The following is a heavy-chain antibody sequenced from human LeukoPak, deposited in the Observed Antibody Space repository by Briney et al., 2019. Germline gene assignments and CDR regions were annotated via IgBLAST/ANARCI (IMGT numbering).Heavy chain of an antibody. J-gene: IGHJ5*02. CDR1: GYTFTGYY. CDR3: ARVQLERRPRFDP. D-gene: IGHD1-1*01. Sequence: RASLKVSCKASGYTFTGYYMYWVRQAPGQGLEWMGWINPNSGGTNYAQKFQGRVTMTRDTSISTAYMELSRLRSDDTAVYYCARVQLERRPRFDPWGQGTLVTVSS. CDR2: INPNSGGT. V-gene: IGHV1-2*02.